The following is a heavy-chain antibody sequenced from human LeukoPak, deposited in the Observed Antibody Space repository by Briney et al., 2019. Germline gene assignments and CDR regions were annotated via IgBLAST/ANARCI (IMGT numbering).Heavy chain of an antibody. J-gene: IGHJ4*02. D-gene: IGHD1-26*01. Sequence: GALRLSCAASGFTFSSYGMHWVRQAPGKGLEWVAVIWYDGSNKYYADSVKGRFTISRDNSKNTLYLQMNSLRAEDTAVYYCARNSGSYGTYYFDYWGQGTLVTVSS. CDR2: IWYDGSNK. CDR3: ARNSGSYGTYYFDY. V-gene: IGHV3-33*01. CDR1: GFTFSSYG.